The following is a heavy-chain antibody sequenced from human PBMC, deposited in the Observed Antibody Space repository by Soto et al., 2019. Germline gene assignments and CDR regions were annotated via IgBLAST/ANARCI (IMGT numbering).Heavy chain of an antibody. J-gene: IGHJ4*02. Sequence: QVQLVQSGAEVRQPASSVKVSCKTSGGTFSSYAISWVRQAPGHGLEWMGGIGPIVDTSTYAQKFQGRVTITADESTSTVYMELSSLSSDDPAVYYCVRVVSIPGYPDNWGQGTLVTVSS. V-gene: IGHV1-69*12. D-gene: IGHD5-12*01. CDR1: GGTFSSYA. CDR2: IGPIVDTS. CDR3: VRVVSIPGYPDN.